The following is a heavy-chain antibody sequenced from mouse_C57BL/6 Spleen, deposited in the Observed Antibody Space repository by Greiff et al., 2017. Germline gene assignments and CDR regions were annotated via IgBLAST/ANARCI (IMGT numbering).Heavy chain of an antibody. CDR2: ISDGGSYT. CDR1: GFTFSSYA. J-gene: IGHJ2*01. D-gene: IGHD4-1*01. Sequence: EVQLVQSGGGLVKPGGSLKLSCAASGFTFSSYAMSWVRQTPEKRLEWVATISDGGSYTYYPENVKGRFTISRDNAKNNLYLQMSHLKSEDTARYYCASDTLGRFDYWGQGTTLTVSS. CDR3: ASDTLGRFDY. V-gene: IGHV5-4*01.